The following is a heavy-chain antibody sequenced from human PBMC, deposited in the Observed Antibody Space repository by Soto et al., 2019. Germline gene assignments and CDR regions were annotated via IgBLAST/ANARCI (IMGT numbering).Heavy chain of an antibody. V-gene: IGHV4-31*03. J-gene: IGHJ6*02. D-gene: IGHD6-13*01. CDR1: GASVSSHAYY. CDR2: VYYSGST. CDR3: ARSPYSSSWYSGVYYYYYYGLDV. Sequence: PSETLSLTCTVSGASVSSHAYYWSWIRQHPGKGLEWIGYVYYSGSTYYNPSLKSRLTISLDTSKNQFSLKLSSVTAADTAVYYCARSPYSSSWYSGVYYYYYYGLDVWGQGTTVTVSS.